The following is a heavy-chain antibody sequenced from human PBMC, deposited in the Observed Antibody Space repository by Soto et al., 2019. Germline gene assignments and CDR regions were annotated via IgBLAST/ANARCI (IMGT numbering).Heavy chain of an antibody. Sequence: QLLESGGDLVQPGGSLRLSCVVSGVTFTDYSMAWVRQTPGKGLEWVSGITHNGGVAYYAASVKGRFTISRDSSKNTVFLQMNSLGVEDTATYYCVGDYGGLGGFDVWGRGTMVTVSS. CDR1: GVTFTDYS. CDR3: VGDYGGLGGFDV. CDR2: ITHNGGVA. J-gene: IGHJ3*01. D-gene: IGHD4-17*01. V-gene: IGHV3-23*01.